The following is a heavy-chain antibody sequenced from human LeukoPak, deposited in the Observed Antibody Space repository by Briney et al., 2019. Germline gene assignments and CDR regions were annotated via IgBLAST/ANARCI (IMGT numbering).Heavy chain of an antibody. Sequence: KPGGSLRLSCAASGNYWMHWVRQAPGKGLVWVSHINSDGSWTSYADSVKGRFTISKDNAKNTVYLQMNNLRAEDTAVYYCVSFYETYWGRGTLVTVSS. CDR2: INSDGSWT. CDR1: GNYW. J-gene: IGHJ4*02. V-gene: IGHV3-74*01. CDR3: VSFYETY. D-gene: IGHD2-2*01.